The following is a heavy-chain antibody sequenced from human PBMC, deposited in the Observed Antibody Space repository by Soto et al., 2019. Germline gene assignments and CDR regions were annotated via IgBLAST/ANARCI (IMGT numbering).Heavy chain of an antibody. CDR3: AKDMGALGALGYYYGMDV. V-gene: IGHV3-9*01. CDR1: GFTFDDYA. Sequence: EVQLVESGGGLVQPGRSLRLSCAASGFTFDDYAMHWVRQAPGKGLEWVSGISWNSGSIGYADSVKGRFTISRDNAKNSLYLQMNSLRAEDTALYYCAKDMGALGALGYYYGMDVWGQGTTVTVSS. D-gene: IGHD1-26*01. J-gene: IGHJ6*02. CDR2: ISWNSGSI.